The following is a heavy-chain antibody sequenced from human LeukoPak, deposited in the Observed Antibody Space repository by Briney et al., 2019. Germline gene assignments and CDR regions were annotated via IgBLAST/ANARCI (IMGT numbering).Heavy chain of an antibody. V-gene: IGHV3-30*03. CDR2: ISYDGSNK. Sequence: KTGGSLRLSCAASGFTFSSYGMHWVRQAPGKGLEWVAVISYDGSNKYYADSVKGGFTISRDNSKNTLYLQMNSLRAEDTAVYYCATWMDYYDSSGYYYIDYWGQGTLVTVSS. CDR3: ATWMDYYDSSGYYYIDY. CDR1: GFTFSSYG. J-gene: IGHJ4*02. D-gene: IGHD3-22*01.